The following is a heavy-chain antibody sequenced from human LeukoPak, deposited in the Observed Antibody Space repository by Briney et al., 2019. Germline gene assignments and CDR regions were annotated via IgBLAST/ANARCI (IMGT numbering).Heavy chain of an antibody. J-gene: IGHJ4*02. CDR2: ISPSGTVI. CDR3: ARDYNC. CDR1: GFTFSSYW. V-gene: IGHV3-48*04. D-gene: IGHD3-10*01. Sequence: GGSLRLSCAAPGFTFSSYWMSWVRQAPGKGLEWVSYISPSGTVIYYGDSVKGRFTISRDNAKKSLYLQMNSLRAEDTAVYYCARDYNCWGQGTLVTVSS.